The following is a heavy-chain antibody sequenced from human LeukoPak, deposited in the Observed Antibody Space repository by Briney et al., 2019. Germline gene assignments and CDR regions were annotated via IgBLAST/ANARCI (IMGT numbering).Heavy chain of an antibody. J-gene: IGHJ4*02. V-gene: IGHV5-10-1*01. CDR1: GYSFTRYY. CDR3: ARLHFDPIEV. D-gene: IGHD3-9*01. Sequence: GESLKISCKCSGYSFTRYYISGVRQLPAEVRECLGRIDASDSYTNYSPSCQGHVTISADKSISTAYLQWSSLKASDTAMYYCARLHFDPIEVWGQGTLVTVSS. CDR2: IDASDSYT.